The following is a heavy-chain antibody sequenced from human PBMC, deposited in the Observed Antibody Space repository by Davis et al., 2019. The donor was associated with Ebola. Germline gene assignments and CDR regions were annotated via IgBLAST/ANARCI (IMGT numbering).Heavy chain of an antibody. V-gene: IGHV3-49*04. Sequence: GESLKISCKTSGFSSGDYDMGWVRHAPGKGLECVGFIRRNRYRGTTRTEFAASVKGRFSISRDKSRSIAYLHMDSLKTEDTAVYYCTRHKFSVGATVDHWGQGTLVTVSS. D-gene: IGHD1-26*01. CDR1: GFSSGDYD. CDR2: IRRNRYRGTTRT. J-gene: IGHJ4*02. CDR3: TRHKFSVGATVDH.